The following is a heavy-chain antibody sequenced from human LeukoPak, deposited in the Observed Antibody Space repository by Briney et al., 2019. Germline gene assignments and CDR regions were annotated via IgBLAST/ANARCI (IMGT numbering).Heavy chain of an antibody. Sequence: SETLSLTCTVSGGSISSYYWSWIRQPPGKGLEWIGYIHYSGSTNYNPSLKSRVTISVDTSKNQFSLKLSSVTAADTAVYYCARGDYDYVWGSYRYSKLIDPWGQGTLVTVSS. CDR1: GGSISSYY. CDR2: IHYSGST. J-gene: IGHJ5*02. D-gene: IGHD3-16*02. CDR3: ARGDYDYVWGSYRYSKLIDP. V-gene: IGHV4-59*12.